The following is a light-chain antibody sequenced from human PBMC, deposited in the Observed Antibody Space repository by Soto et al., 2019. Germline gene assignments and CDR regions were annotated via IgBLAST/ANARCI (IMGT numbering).Light chain of an antibody. Sequence: QSVLTQPPSASGTPGQRVTISCSGSSSNIGSHTVNWYQQLPGTAPKLLIYSNDQRPSGVPVRFSGSKSGTSASLAISGLQSEDEADYYCAAWDDTLSGVVFGGGTKVTVL. J-gene: IGLJ2*01. CDR1: SSNIGSHT. CDR2: SND. CDR3: AAWDDTLSGVV. V-gene: IGLV1-44*01.